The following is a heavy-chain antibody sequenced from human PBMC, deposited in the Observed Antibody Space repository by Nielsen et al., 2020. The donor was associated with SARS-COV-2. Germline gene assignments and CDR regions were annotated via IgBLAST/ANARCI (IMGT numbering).Heavy chain of an antibody. J-gene: IGHJ4*02. Sequence: GESLKISCAASGFTFSSYAMHWVRQAPGKGLEWVAVISYDGSNKYYADSVKGRFTISRDNSKNTLYLQMNSLRAEDTAVYYCARDPVAGPHTEYYFDYWGQGTLVTVSS. CDR3: ARDPVAGPHTEYYFDY. CDR2: ISYDGSNK. D-gene: IGHD6-19*01. CDR1: GFTFSSYA. V-gene: IGHV3-30-3*01.